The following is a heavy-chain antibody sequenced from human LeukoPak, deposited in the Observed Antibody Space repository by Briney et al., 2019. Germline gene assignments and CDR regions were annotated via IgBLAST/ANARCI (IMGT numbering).Heavy chain of an antibody. CDR3: ARDDGGFGVVTIYYFDY. J-gene: IGHJ4*02. D-gene: IGHD3-3*01. CDR1: GFTFSTYW. Sequence: GGSLRLSCAASGFTFSTYWMSWVRQAPGKGLEWVANIKQDGSEKYYVDSVKGRFTISRDNAKNSLYLQMNSLRAEDTAVYYCARDDGGFGVVTIYYFDYWGQGTLVTVSS. CDR2: IKQDGSEK. V-gene: IGHV3-7*05.